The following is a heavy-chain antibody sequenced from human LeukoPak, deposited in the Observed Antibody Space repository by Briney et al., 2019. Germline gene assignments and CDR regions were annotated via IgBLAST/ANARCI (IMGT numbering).Heavy chain of an antibody. CDR2: ISSSSSYT. CDR3: ARDGSGSYLELDY. V-gene: IGHV3-11*06. CDR1: GFTFSDYY. D-gene: IGHD3-10*01. Sequence: GGSLRLSCAASGFTFSDYYMSWIRQAPGKGLEWVSYISSSSSYTNYADSVKGRFTISRDNAKNSLYLQMNRLRAEDTAVYYCARDGSGSYLELDYWGQGILVTVSS. J-gene: IGHJ4*02.